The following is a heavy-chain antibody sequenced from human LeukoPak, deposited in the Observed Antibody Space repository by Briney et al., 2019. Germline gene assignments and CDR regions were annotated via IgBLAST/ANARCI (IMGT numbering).Heavy chain of an antibody. Sequence: SETLSLTCAVYGGSFSGYYWSWIRQPPGKGLEWIGEINHSGSTNYNPSLKSRVTISVDTSKNQFSLKLSSVTAADTAVYYCARGLVVVAATLSYWNRFRGAFDIWGQGTMVTVSS. V-gene: IGHV4-34*01. CDR3: ARGLVVVAATLSYWNRFRGAFDI. D-gene: IGHD2-15*01. CDR1: GGSFSGYY. CDR2: INHSGST. J-gene: IGHJ3*02.